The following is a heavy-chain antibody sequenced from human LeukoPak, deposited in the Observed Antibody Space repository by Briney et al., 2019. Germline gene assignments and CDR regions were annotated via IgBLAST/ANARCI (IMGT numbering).Heavy chain of an antibody. D-gene: IGHD2-15*01. CDR3: ARQSYFVGRGDDAFDI. V-gene: IGHV1-18*01. CDR1: GYTFNNYG. CDR2: ISPYNGNT. Sequence: ASVKVSCKASGYTFNNYGISWVRQVPRQGLEWMGWISPYNGNTKFAQNFQGRVTVTTETSTSTAYMELRSLRSDDTAVYYCARQSYFVGRGDDAFDIWGQGTMVTVSS. J-gene: IGHJ3*02.